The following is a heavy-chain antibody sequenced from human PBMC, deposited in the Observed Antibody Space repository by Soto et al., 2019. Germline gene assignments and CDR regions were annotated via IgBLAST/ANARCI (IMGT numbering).Heavy chain of an antibody. CDR3: ARYRAVAGSAFDY. Sequence: PGGSLRLSCAASGFTFSNYGVNWVRQAPGKGLEWVAIISYNGNNKDYVDSVKGRFTISRDNSKNTLYLQMNSLRAEDTAVYYCARYRAVAGSAFDYWGQGTLVTVSS. V-gene: IGHV3-30*03. D-gene: IGHD6-19*01. CDR1: GFTFSNYG. J-gene: IGHJ4*02. CDR2: ISYNGNNK.